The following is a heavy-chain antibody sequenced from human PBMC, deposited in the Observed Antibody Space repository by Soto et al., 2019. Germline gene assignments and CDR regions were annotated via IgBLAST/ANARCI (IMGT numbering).Heavy chain of an antibody. Sequence: GESLKISFQGSGYSFPNFLICWVRQMPVKGLEWMGIIYPVDSDTRYNPSFQGQVTISVDKPTSTAYIEWNSLKASDTAMYYCARSSHDVLLGMDVWGQGTTVAVCS. CDR2: IYPVDSDT. D-gene: IGHD3-10*02. J-gene: IGHJ6*02. CDR1: GYSFPNFL. V-gene: IGHV5-51*01. CDR3: ARSSHDVLLGMDV.